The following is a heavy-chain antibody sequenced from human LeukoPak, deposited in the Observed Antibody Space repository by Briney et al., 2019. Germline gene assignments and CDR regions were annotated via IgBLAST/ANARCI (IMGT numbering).Heavy chain of an antibody. CDR3: ARVVVGESNWFDP. J-gene: IGHJ5*02. CDR1: GYTFTAYY. V-gene: IGHV1-2*02. CDR2: INPNSGGT. D-gene: IGHD2-15*01. Sequence: ASVKVSCKASGYTFTAYYMHWVRQAPGQGLEWMGWINPNSGGTNYAQKFQGRVTMTRDTSISTAYMELSRLRSDDTAVYFCARVVVGESNWFDPWGQGTLVTVSS.